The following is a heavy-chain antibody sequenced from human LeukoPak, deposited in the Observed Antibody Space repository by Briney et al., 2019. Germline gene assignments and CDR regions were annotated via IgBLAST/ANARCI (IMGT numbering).Heavy chain of an antibody. CDR1: GYTFSDYY. Sequence: ASVKVSCKASGYTFSDYYIHWVRQAPGQGLEWMGWINPDSGDTNYEQKFQDWVTMTRDTSVNTVYMELSSLKSDDTAVYYCARVGYYYGAGSHFKALDSWGQGTLVIVSS. J-gene: IGHJ4*02. D-gene: IGHD3-10*01. CDR3: ARVGYYYGAGSHFKALDS. CDR2: INPDSGDT. V-gene: IGHV1-2*04.